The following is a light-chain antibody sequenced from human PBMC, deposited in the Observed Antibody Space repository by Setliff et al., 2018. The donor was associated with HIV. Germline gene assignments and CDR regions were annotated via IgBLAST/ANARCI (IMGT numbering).Light chain of an antibody. CDR3: ASWDDSLNGHV. CDR2: ANN. CDR1: SSNIGSNT. Sequence: QSALAQPPSASGTPGQRVTFSCSGGSSNIGSNTVNWYQQLPGSAPKLLIFANNQRPSGVPDRFSGSRSGTSASLAISGLQSQDESDYYCASWDDSLNGHVFGTGTKVTVL. V-gene: IGLV1-44*01. J-gene: IGLJ1*01.